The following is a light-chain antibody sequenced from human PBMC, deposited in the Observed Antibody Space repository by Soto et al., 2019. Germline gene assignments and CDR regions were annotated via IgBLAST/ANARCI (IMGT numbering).Light chain of an antibody. J-gene: IGKJ5*01. V-gene: IGKV1-39*01. CDR3: QQSSSSPIT. CDR2: AAS. Sequence: IQMTQSPSSLSASVGDRVIIPCRASQTISNYLNWYQQKPGKAPKFLIYAASSLQSGVPSRFSGSGSGTDFTLTISSLQPEDFATYYCQQSSSSPITFGQGTRLEIK. CDR1: QTISNY.